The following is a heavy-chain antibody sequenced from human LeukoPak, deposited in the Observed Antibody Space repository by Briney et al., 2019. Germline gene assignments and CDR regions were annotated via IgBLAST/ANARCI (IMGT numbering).Heavy chain of an antibody. CDR1: GYTFTSCD. J-gene: IGHJ4*02. CDR2: MNPTSGNT. V-gene: IGHV1-8*01. CDR3: TRGSSGRRDN. Sequence: ASVKVSRKPSGYTFTSCDINWVRQATGQGLEWMGWMNPTSGNTDYGQSFQGRITMTRDISIGTAYMELSNLTSEDTAIYYCTRGSSGRRDNWGQGTLVTVSA. D-gene: IGHD6-19*01.